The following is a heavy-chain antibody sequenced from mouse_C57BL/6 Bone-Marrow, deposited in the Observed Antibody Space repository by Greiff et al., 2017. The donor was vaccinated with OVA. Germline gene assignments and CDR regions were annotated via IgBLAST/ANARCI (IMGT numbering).Heavy chain of an antibody. D-gene: IGHD1-1*01. Sequence: QVQLQQPGAELVKPGASVKMSCKASGYTFTSYWITWVKQRPGQGLEWLGDIYPGSGSTNYNEKFKSKATLTVDTSSSTAYMQLSSLTSEDSAVYYCARDYITTVVDYAMDYWGQVTSVTVSS. J-gene: IGHJ4*01. CDR3: ARDYITTVVDYAMDY. CDR2: IYPGSGST. V-gene: IGHV1-55*01. CDR1: GYTFTSYW.